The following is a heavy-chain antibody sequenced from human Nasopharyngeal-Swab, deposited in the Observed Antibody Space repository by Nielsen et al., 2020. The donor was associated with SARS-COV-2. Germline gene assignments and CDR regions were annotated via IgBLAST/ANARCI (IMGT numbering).Heavy chain of an antibody. V-gene: IGHV4-39*01. CDR3: ARLGDYPYFDY. J-gene: IGHJ4*02. CDR2: IYYSGST. CDR1: GGSISSSSYY. Sequence: ESLKISCTVSGGSISSSSYYWGWIRQPPGKGLEWIGSIYYSGSTYYNPSLKSRVTISVDTSKNQFSLKLSSVTAADTAVYYCARLGDYPYFDYWGQGTLVTVSS. D-gene: IGHD4-17*01.